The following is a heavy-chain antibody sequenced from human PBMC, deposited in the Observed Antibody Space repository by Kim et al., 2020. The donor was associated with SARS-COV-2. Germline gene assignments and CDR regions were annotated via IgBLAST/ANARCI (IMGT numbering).Heavy chain of an antibody. CDR3: ARGLGGSSSWYSN. D-gene: IGHD6-13*01. Sequence: YAQKVQGRATLTRDTSISTAYMELSRLSADDTAVYYCARGLGGSSSWYSNWGQGTLVTVSS. V-gene: IGHV1-2*02. J-gene: IGHJ4*02.